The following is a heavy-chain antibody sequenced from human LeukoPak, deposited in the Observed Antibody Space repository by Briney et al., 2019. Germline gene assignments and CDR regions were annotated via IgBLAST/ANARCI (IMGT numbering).Heavy chain of an antibody. V-gene: IGHV4-59*08. CDR3: ARMDANYFNY. Sequence: PSETLSLTCTVSGGSISSYYWNWLRQPPGKGLEWIGYIYYRGSTSYNPSLKSRVTLSVDTSKNQFSLKLSSVTAADTAVYYCARMDANYFNYWGQGTLVTVSS. CDR2: IYYRGST. CDR1: GGSISSYY. D-gene: IGHD2-8*01. J-gene: IGHJ4*02.